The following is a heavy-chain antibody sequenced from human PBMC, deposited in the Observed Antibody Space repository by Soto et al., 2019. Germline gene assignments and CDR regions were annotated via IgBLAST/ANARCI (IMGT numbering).Heavy chain of an antibody. CDR1: GFTFSNAW. Sequence: SLRLSCAASGFTFSNAWMSWVRQAPGKGLEWVGRIKSKTDGGTTDYAAPVKGRFTISRDDSKNTLYLQMNSLKTEDTAVYYCTTDLYYDFWSGYSYFDYWGQGTLVTVSS. D-gene: IGHD3-3*01. CDR3: TTDLYYDFWSGYSYFDY. J-gene: IGHJ4*02. CDR2: IKSKTDGGTT. V-gene: IGHV3-15*01.